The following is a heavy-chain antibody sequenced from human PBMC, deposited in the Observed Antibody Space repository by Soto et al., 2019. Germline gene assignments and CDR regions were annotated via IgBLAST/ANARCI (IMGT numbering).Heavy chain of an antibody. CDR1: GGSFSGYY. D-gene: IGHD3-3*01. Sequence: SETLSLTCAVYGGSFSGYYWCWIRLRQGKGKERIGEINHSGSTNSNSYLESRVTISVDTSKNQFSLKLSSVTAADTAVYYCAREFSDFWSGYYTGGAVLVKRFYFDFWGQGTLVTVSS. J-gene: IGHJ4*02. CDR3: AREFSDFWSGYYTGGAVLVKRFYFDF. V-gene: IGHV4-34*01. CDR2: INHSGST.